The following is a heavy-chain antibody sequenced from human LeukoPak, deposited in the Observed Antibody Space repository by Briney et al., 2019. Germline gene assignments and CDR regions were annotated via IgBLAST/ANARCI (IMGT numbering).Heavy chain of an antibody. CDR2: IYPRGST. CDR3: ARGRYCSADICSGGDAFDI. J-gene: IGHJ3*02. CDR1: GGPISTYY. Sequence: LETLTLTCTVSGGPISTYYWSWMRQPAGKGLEGIGRIYPRGSTNYNPSLKSRVTMSVDTSKNQFSLKLTSVTAADTAVYYCARGRYCSADICSGGDAFDIWGQGTMVSVSS. D-gene: IGHD2-15*01. V-gene: IGHV4-4*07.